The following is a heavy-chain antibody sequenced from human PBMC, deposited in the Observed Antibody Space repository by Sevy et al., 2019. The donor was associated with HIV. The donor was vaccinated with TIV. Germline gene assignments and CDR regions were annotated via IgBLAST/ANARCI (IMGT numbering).Heavy chain of an antibody. CDR3: AKLPDYASSFDY. CDR2: ISASGSTT. Sequence: GGSLRLSCAVSGFNFNIFAMNWVRQSPGKGLEWVPSISASGSTTFYAYSVEGRFSIPRDNSKKTLYLQMNSLRAEDTAVYYCAKLPDYASSFDYWGQGAVVTVSS. D-gene: IGHD6-6*01. CDR1: GFNFNIFA. V-gene: IGHV3-23*01. J-gene: IGHJ4*02.